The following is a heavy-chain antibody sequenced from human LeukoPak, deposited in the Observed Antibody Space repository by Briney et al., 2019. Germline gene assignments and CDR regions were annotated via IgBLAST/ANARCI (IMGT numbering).Heavy chain of an antibody. CDR3: AKDTGYSSSWLGY. CDR2: ISGSGGST. D-gene: IGHD6-13*01. Sequence: PGGSLRLSCAASGFTFSSYAMSWVRQAPGKGLEWVSAISGSGGSTYYADSVKGRFTVSRDNSKNTLYLQMNSLRAEDTAVYYCAKDTGYSSSWLGYWGQGTLVTVSS. CDR1: GFTFSSYA. V-gene: IGHV3-23*01. J-gene: IGHJ4*02.